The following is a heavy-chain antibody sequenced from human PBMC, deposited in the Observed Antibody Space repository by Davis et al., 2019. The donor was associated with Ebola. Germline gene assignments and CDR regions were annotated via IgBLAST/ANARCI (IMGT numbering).Heavy chain of an antibody. CDR1: GYTFTSYD. V-gene: IGHV1-8*03. CDR3: ARMVQGVISLYYYYGMDV. CDR2: MNPNSGNT. Sequence: ASVKVSCKASGYTFTSYDINWVRQATGQGLEWMGWMNPNSGNTGYAQKFQGRVTITRNTSISTAYMELSSLRSEDTAVYYCARMVQGVISLYYYYGMDVWGQGTTVTVSS. J-gene: IGHJ6*02. D-gene: IGHD3-10*01.